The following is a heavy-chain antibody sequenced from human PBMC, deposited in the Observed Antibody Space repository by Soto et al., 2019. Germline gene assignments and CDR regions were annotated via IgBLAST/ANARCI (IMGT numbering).Heavy chain of an antibody. CDR1: GGTFSSPA. D-gene: IGHD2-21*02. J-gene: IGHJ6*02. V-gene: IGHV1-69*13. Sequence: SVKVSCKASGGTFSSPAISWVRQAPGQGLEWMGGIIPIFGTANYAQKFQGRVTITADESTSTADMALSSLRSEDTAVYYCASTQAYCGGDCYSKKYYSYSGMDVGGQGTTVTVSS. CDR3: ASTQAYCGGDCYSKKYYSYSGMDV. CDR2: IIPIFGTA.